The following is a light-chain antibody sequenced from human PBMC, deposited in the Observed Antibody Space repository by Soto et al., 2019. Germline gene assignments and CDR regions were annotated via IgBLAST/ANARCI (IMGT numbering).Light chain of an antibody. V-gene: IGLV2-8*01. CDR2: EVT. CDR3: CSYAGSNNFVV. Sequence: QSVLTQPPSASGSRGQSVTISCTGTSSDVGGYNYVSWYQQHPGKAPKLIIYEVTERPSGVPDRFSGSKSGNTASLTVSGLQAEDEADYHCCSYAGSNNFVVFGGGTKLTVL. J-gene: IGLJ2*01. CDR1: SSDVGGYNY.